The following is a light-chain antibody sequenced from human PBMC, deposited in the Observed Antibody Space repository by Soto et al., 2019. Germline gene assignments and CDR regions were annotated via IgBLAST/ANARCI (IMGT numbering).Light chain of an antibody. CDR1: SSNIGSHT. Sequence: QSVLTQPPSASGTPGQRVTISCSGSSSNIGSHTVNWYQQLPGAAPGLLIYSNTQRPSGVPDRFSGSKSGTSASLAISGLRSEDEADYYCAAWDDSLNGVFGGGTKLTVL. CDR3: AAWDDSLNGV. J-gene: IGLJ3*02. CDR2: SNT. V-gene: IGLV1-44*01.